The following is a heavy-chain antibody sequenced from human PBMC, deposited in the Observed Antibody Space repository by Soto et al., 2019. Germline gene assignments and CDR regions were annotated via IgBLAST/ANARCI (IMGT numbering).Heavy chain of an antibody. J-gene: IGHJ5*02. CDR1: GYTFFTYD. D-gene: IGHD5-12*01. CDR2: ISTYSGDT. CDR3: ARHHGPTTSENWFDP. V-gene: IGHV1-18*01. Sequence: ASVKVSCKASGYTFFTYDISWVRQAPGQGLEWMGWISTYSGDTKYAQKFQGRVTMTTDTSTTTAYLELRSLRSDDTAVYYCARHHGPTTSENWFDPWGQGTLVTISS.